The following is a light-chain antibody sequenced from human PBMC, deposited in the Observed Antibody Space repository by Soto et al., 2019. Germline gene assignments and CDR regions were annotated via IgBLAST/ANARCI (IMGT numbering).Light chain of an antibody. CDR1: SSNIGSNY. CDR3: AAWDDSLSGYVV. CDR2: RNN. V-gene: IGLV1-47*01. Sequence: QAVVTQPPSASGTPGQRVTISCSGSSSNIGSNYVYWYQQLPGTAPKLLIYRNNQRPSGVPDRFSGSKSGTSASLAISGLRSEDEADYHCAAWDDSLSGYVVFGGGTQLTVL. J-gene: IGLJ2*01.